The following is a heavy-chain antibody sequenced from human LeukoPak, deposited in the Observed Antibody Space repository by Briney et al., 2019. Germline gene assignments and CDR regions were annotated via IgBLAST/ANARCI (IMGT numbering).Heavy chain of an antibody. V-gene: IGHV4-31*03. CDR1: GGSFSSGGYY. Sequence: PSETLSLTCTVSGGSFSSGGYYWNWIRQHPGKGLEWIGYIYYSGSTYYNPSLKSRVTISVDTSKNQFSLKLNSVTAADTAVYYCATRHPSSGAFDYWGQGTLVTVSS. CDR3: ATRHPSSGAFDY. CDR2: IYYSGST. J-gene: IGHJ4*02. D-gene: IGHD3-10*01.